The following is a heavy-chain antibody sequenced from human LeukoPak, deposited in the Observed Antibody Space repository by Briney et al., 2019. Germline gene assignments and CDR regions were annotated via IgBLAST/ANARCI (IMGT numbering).Heavy chain of an antibody. V-gene: IGHV3-33*01. J-gene: IGHJ4*02. D-gene: IGHD3-10*01. CDR1: GFTFSNYG. CDR2: IWYDGSNK. CDR3: AGNYGPYYFDC. Sequence: PGRSLSLSCAASGFTFSNYGMHWVRQAPGKGLEWVAVIWYDGSNKYYADSVKGRFAISRDNSKNTLYLQMNSLRAEDTAVYYCAGNYGPYYFDCWGQGTLVTVSS.